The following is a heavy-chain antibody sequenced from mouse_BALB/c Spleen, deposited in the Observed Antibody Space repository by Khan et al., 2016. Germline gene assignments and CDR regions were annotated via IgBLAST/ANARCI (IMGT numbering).Heavy chain of an antibody. D-gene: IGHD1-2*01. J-gene: IGHJ4*01. V-gene: IGHV9-3-1*01. CDR1: GYTFTNYG. CDR2: INTYTGEP. Sequence: QIQLVQSGPELKKPGETVKISCKASGYTFTNYGMNWVKQAPGKGLKWMGWINTYTGEPTYADDFKGRFAFSLETSASTAYLQINNLKNEDTATSFSARIITTFYAMDYWGQGTSVTVSS. CDR3: ARIITTFYAMDY.